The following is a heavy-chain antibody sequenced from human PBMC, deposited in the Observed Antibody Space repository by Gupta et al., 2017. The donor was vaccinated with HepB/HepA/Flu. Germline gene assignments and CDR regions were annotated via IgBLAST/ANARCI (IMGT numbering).Heavy chain of an antibody. CDR3: ARGGTNLPYYYDTSGYYYRG. D-gene: IGHD3-22*01. V-gene: IGHV4-34*01. Sequence: QVQLQQWGAGLLKPSETLSLTCAVYGGSFSDYSWSWIRQPPGKGLEWIGEINQSGTTNYNPSLESRVTRSGDTSKNQFSLKRTSVTAADTAVDDGARGGTNLPYYYDTSGYYYRGGGQGTLVTVSS. CDR1: GGSFSDYS. J-gene: IGHJ4*02. CDR2: INQSGTT.